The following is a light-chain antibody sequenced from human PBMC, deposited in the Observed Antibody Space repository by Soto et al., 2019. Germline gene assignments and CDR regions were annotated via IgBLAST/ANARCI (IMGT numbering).Light chain of an antibody. Sequence: EVIMTQSPATLSVSPGERATLSCRASQTISSHLAWYQQKNGQAPRLLIYHSSIRATGIPARFSGSGSGTEFSLTISSLQSEDFGVYYCQQYHTWPPSTTFGQGTRLGIK. CDR2: HSS. V-gene: IGKV3D-15*01. J-gene: IGKJ5*01. CDR1: QTISSH. CDR3: QQYHTWPPSTT.